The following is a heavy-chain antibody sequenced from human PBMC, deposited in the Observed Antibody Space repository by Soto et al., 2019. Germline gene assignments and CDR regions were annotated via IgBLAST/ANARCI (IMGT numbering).Heavy chain of an antibody. CDR2: INPKSGGT. CDR3: ARGDSTDCSNGVCSFFYNHDMDV. D-gene: IGHD2-8*01. CDR1: GYSLTDYH. Sequence: DSVKVSCKASGYSLTDYHIHWVRQAPGQGLEWLGRINPKSGGTSTAQKFQGWVTMTTDTSISTASMELARLTSDDTAIYYCARGDSTDCSNGVCSFFYNHDMDVWGQGTTVTVAS. V-gene: IGHV1-2*04. J-gene: IGHJ6*02.